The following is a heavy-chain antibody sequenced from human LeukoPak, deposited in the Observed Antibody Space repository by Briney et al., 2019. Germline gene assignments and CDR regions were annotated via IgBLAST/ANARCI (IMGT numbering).Heavy chain of an antibody. V-gene: IGHV4-59*08. Sequence: PSETLSLTCTVSGGSISSYYWSWIRQPPGKGLEWIGYINYSGSTNYNPSLKSRVTISVDTSKNQFSLRLSYVTAADTAVYYCARGGELLNDWGQGTLVTVSS. J-gene: IGHJ4*02. CDR1: GGSISSYY. D-gene: IGHD1-7*01. CDR3: ARGGELLND. CDR2: INYSGST.